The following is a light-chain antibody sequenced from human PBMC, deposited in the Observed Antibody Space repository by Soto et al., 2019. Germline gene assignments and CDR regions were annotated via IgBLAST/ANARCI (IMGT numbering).Light chain of an antibody. J-gene: IGLJ3*02. CDR2: EVS. V-gene: IGLV2-14*01. Sequence: QAVVTQPASVSGSPGQSITISCTGTSSDVGGYNYVSWYQQHPGKAPKFMIYEVSNRPSGVSSRFSGSKSGNTASLTISGLQAEEEADYYCSSYTGSNIVFGGGTKLTVL. CDR3: SSYTGSNIV. CDR1: SSDVGGYNY.